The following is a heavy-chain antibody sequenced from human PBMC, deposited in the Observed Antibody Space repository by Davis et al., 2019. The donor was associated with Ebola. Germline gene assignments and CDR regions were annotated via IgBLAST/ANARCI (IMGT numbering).Heavy chain of an antibody. V-gene: IGHV4-34*01. CDR1: GGSFSGYY. Sequence: MPGGSLRLSCAVYGGSFSGYYWSWNRQPPGKGLAWIGEINHSGRTNYNPSLQSRVTISVDTSKNQFSLKMSSVTAADTAVYYCAREGRSGYSNWFDPWGQGTLVTVSS. D-gene: IGHD3-22*01. CDR2: INHSGRT. CDR3: AREGRSGYSNWFDP. J-gene: IGHJ5*02.